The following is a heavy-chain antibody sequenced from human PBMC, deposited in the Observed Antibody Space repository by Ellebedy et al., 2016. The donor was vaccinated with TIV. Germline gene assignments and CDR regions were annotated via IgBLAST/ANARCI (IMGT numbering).Heavy chain of an antibody. J-gene: IGHJ4*02. CDR1: GFTFTNHW. V-gene: IGHV3-74*01. CDR2: VDFDGSDT. Sequence: GESLKISCVASGFTFTNHWMHWVRQAPGKGLVWVSRVDFDGSDTTYADSVEGRFTISRDNAKKTLYLEMNSLRDEDTAVYYCVRDNHKNPDYWGQGTLVTVSS. D-gene: IGHD1-14*01. CDR3: VRDNHKNPDY.